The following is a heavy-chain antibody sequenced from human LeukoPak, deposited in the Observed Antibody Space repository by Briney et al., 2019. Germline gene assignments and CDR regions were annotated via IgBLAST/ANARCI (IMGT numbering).Heavy chain of an antibody. CDR1: GYTFTSYG. Sequence: ASVKVSCKASGYTFTSYGISWVRQAPGQGLEWMGWISAYNGNTNYAQKLQGRVTMTTDTSTSTAYMELRSLRSDDTAVYHCAREGWELVHSPAGPPGFDYWGQGTLVTVSS. D-gene: IGHD2-2*01. V-gene: IGHV1-18*01. CDR2: ISAYNGNT. CDR3: AREGWELVHSPAGPPGFDY. J-gene: IGHJ4*02.